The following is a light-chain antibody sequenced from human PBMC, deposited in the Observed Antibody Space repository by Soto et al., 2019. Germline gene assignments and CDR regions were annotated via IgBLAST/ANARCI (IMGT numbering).Light chain of an antibody. CDR3: QEYSKWPLFT. Sequence: EIVVTQSPGILSVSPGDRATLSCRASQSVSTNLAWYQQKPGQAPTLLIYAASTRATGIPARFTGSGSGTEFTLTISRMQSEDFAVYYCQEYSKWPLFTFGPGTRVDIK. J-gene: IGKJ3*01. CDR2: AAS. V-gene: IGKV3-15*01. CDR1: QSVSTN.